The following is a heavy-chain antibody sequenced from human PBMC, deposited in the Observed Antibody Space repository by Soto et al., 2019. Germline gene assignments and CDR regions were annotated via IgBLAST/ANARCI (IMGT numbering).Heavy chain of an antibody. CDR1: GYTFTSYG. D-gene: IGHD3-10*01. J-gene: IGHJ3*02. Sequence: QVQLVQSGAEVKKPRASVKVSCKASGYTFTSYGISWVRQAPGQGLEWMGWISAYNGNTNYAQKLQGRVTMTTDTATSTAYRELRSMRSDDTAVYYCARAGRFGEFLPTDAFDIWGQGTMVTASS. CDR2: ISAYNGNT. V-gene: IGHV1-18*01. CDR3: ARAGRFGEFLPTDAFDI.